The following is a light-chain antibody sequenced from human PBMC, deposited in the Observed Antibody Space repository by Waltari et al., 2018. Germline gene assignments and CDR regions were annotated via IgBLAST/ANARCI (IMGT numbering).Light chain of an antibody. CDR3: GTWDNNLSPGGV. Sequence: QSVLTQPPSVSAAPGQKVTISCSGSSSNIGSYSVSWYQQLPGTAPKLLIYDDYKRPSVIPDRFAGSKAGTSATLGITGLQTGDEAEYYCGTWDNNLSPGGVFGGGTKLTVL. J-gene: IGLJ3*02. CDR2: DDY. CDR1: SSNIGSYS. V-gene: IGLV1-51*01.